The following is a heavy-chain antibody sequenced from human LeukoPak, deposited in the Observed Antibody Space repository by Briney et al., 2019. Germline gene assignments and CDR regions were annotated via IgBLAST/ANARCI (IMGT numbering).Heavy chain of an antibody. V-gene: IGHV3-23*01. CDR3: AKGGKWDVTPFDY. CDR2: ISGGGGST. Sequence: GGSRRLSWAASGFTFTSYSMNWVRQAPGKGLRGFSTISGGGGSTYYADSVKGRFTISRDNSKNTLYLQVNSLRAEDTAVYYCAKGGKWDVTPFDYWGQGTLVTVSS. D-gene: IGHD1-26*01. J-gene: IGHJ4*02. CDR1: GFTFTSYS.